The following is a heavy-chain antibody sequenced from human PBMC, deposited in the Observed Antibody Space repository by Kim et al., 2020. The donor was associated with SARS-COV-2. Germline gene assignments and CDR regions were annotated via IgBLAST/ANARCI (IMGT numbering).Heavy chain of an antibody. Sequence: SETLSLTCTVFGDSISSYYWNWIRQPPGKGLEWIGYVDYSGSPNYNPSLKSRVSISGDTSQNQFSLKLTSVTAADTAVYYCARGYPLVGATQMFDFWGQGTLVTVSS. J-gene: IGHJ4*02. CDR3: ARGYPLVGATQMFDF. D-gene: IGHD1-26*01. V-gene: IGHV4-59*08. CDR1: GDSISSYY. CDR2: VDYSGSP.